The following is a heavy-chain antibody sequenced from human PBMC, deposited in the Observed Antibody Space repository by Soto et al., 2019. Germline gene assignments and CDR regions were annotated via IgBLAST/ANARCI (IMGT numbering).Heavy chain of an antibody. D-gene: IGHD6-6*01. Sequence: PGGSLRLSCAASGFTFSSYGMHWVRQAPGKGLEWVAVISYDGSNKYYADSVKGRFTISRDNSKNTLYLQMNSLRAEDTAVYYCAKEVAARPLNNWFDPWGKGTLVTVAS. CDR3: AKEVAARPLNNWFDP. CDR2: ISYDGSNK. J-gene: IGHJ5*02. CDR1: GFTFSSYG. V-gene: IGHV3-30*18.